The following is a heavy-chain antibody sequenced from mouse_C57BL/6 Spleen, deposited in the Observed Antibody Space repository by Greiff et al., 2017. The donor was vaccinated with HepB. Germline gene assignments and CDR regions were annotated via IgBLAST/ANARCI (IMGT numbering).Heavy chain of an antibody. J-gene: IGHJ1*03. CDR2: IWSGGST. Sequence: VMLVESGPGLVQPSQSLSITCTVSGFSLTSYGVHWVRQSPGKGLEWLGVIWSGGSTDYNAAFISRLSISKDNSKSQVFFKMNSLQADDTAIYYCARIYGSSPWYFDVWGTGTTVTVSS. V-gene: IGHV2-2*01. D-gene: IGHD1-1*01. CDR3: ARIYGSSPWYFDV. CDR1: GFSLTSYG.